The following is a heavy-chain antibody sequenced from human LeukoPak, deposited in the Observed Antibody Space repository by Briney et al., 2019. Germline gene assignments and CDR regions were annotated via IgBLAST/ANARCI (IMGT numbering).Heavy chain of an antibody. Sequence: SETLSLTCTVSGGSISRFYWSWIRQPPGKGLEWIGHSYYSGSTNYNPSLKSRVTISVDTSKNQFSLKLTSVTAADTAVYYCATYLWFGGSSWFDPWGQGTLVTVSS. V-gene: IGHV4-59*01. D-gene: IGHD3-10*01. J-gene: IGHJ5*02. CDR3: ATYLWFGGSSWFDP. CDR2: SYYSGST. CDR1: GGSISRFY.